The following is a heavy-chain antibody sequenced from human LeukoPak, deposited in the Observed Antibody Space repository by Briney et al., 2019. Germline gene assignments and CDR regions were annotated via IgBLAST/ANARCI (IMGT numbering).Heavy chain of an antibody. V-gene: IGHV1-2*02. CDR2: INPNSGGT. CDR3: SSDVAAAEDY. J-gene: IGHJ4*02. CDR1: GYTFTVYY. Sequence: EASVKVSCKASGYTFTVYYMHWVRHARGQGLEWMWWINPNSGGTNYAQKFQGRVTMTRDTSIGTAYMELSRVRSDDTAEYCCSSDVAAAEDYWGQGTLVTVSS. D-gene: IGHD6-13*01.